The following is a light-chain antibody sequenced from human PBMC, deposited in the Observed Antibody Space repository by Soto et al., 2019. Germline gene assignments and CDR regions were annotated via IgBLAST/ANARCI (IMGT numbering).Light chain of an antibody. CDR2: DAS. J-gene: IGKJ5*01. CDR3: QQHSIWPIT. CDR1: QSVSSSY. Sequence: EIVLTQSPGTLSLSPGERATLSCRASQSVSSSYLAWYQQKPGQAPRLLIFDASSRATGIPARFSGGGSGTDFTLTISSLEPEDFAIYYCQQHSIWPITFGQGTRLEVK. V-gene: IGKV3D-20*02.